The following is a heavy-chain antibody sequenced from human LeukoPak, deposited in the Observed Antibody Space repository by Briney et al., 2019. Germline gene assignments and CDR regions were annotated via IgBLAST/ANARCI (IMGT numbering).Heavy chain of an antibody. CDR2: FDPEDGET. D-gene: IGHD3-16*02. CDR3: ARDHDYVWGSYRPNTPFDY. J-gene: IGHJ4*02. CDR1: GYTLTELS. Sequence: ASVKVSCKVSGYTLTELSMHWVRQAPGKGLEWMGGFDPEDGETIYAQKFQGRVTMTEDTSTDTAYMELSSLRSEDTAVYYCARDHDYVWGSYRPNTPFDYWGQGTLVTVSS. V-gene: IGHV1-24*01.